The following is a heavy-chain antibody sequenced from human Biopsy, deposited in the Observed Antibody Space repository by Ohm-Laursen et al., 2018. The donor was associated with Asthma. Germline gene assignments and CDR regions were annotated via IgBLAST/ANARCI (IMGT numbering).Heavy chain of an antibody. CDR2: ISWNSGSI. D-gene: IGHD2-21*01. CDR1: GFTFDDYG. V-gene: IGHV3-9*01. Sequence: RSLRLSCAASGFTFDDYGMHWVRQAPGKGLEWVSGISWNSGSIGYADSVKDRFTISRDNAKNSLYLQMNSLRVEDTALYYCAKATLGDIGKDYWGQGTLVTVSS. CDR3: AKATLGDIGKDY. J-gene: IGHJ4*02.